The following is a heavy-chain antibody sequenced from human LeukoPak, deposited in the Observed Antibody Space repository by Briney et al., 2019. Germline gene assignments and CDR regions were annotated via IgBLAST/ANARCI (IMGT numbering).Heavy chain of an antibody. CDR2: IYTSGCP. J-gene: IGHJ4*02. D-gene: IGHD4-17*01. CDR1: SGSISSGCYY. CDR3: ARARDDYGDFDY. Sequence: SETLSLTCTVSSGSISSGCYYWNWIRQPAGKGLEWIGRIYTSGCPKYNPSLKSRVTISVDTSKNQFSLKLSSVTAADTAVYYCARARDDYGDFDYWGQGTLVTVSS. V-gene: IGHV4-61*02.